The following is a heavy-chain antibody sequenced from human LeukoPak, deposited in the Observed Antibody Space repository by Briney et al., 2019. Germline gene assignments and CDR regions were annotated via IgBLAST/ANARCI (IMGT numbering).Heavy chain of an antibody. CDR3: ARGVVVPAAMVGAGFFDY. Sequence: ASVKVSFKASGGTFTIYAISWVRQAPGQGHEWMGGIIPIFGTTNYAQKFQGRVTITADESTSTAYMELSSLRSEDTAVYYCARGVVVPAAMVGAGFFDYWGQGTLVTVSS. J-gene: IGHJ4*02. V-gene: IGHV1-69*13. CDR2: IIPIFGTT. CDR1: GGTFTIYA. D-gene: IGHD2-2*01.